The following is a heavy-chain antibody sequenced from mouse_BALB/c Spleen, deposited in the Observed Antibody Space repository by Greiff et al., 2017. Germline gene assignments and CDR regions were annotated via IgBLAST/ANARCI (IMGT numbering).Heavy chain of an antibody. Sequence: QVQLQQSGAELVKPGASVKLSCKTSGYTFTSYWIQWVKQRPGQGLGWIGEIFPGTGTTYYNEKFKGKATLTIDTSSSTAYMQLSSLTSEDSAVYFCDSMITTRGFAYWGQGTLVTVSA. J-gene: IGHJ3*01. CDR3: DSMITTRGFAY. CDR1: GYTFTSYW. CDR2: IFPGTGTT. V-gene: IGHV1S132*01. D-gene: IGHD2-4*01.